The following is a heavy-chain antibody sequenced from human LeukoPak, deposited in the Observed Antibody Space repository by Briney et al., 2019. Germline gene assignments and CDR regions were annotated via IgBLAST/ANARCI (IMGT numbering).Heavy chain of an antibody. V-gene: IGHV4-34*01. CDR2: INHSGST. D-gene: IGHD3-10*01. CDR1: GGSFSGYY. Sequence: SETLSLTCAVYGGSFSGYYWSWIRQPPGKGLEWIGEINHSGSTNYNPSLKSRVTISVDRSKNQFSLKLSSVTAADTAVYYCARGRRGVGNYWGQGTLVTVSS. CDR3: ARGRRGVGNY. J-gene: IGHJ4*02.